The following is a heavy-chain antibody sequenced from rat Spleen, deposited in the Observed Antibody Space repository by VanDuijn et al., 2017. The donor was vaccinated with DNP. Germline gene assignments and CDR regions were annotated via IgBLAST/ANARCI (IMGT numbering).Heavy chain of an antibody. V-gene: IGHV3-1*01. CDR3: ARYLGALDY. D-gene: IGHD5-1*01. CDR2: ISYSGST. CDR1: GYSITSYY. J-gene: IGHJ2*01. Sequence: EVQLQESGPGLVKPSQSLSLTCSVTGYSITSYYWGWIRKFPGSKMEWMGYISYSGSTAYNPSLKSRLSVTRDTSKNQFFLHLNSVTTEDTATYYCARYLGALDYWGQGVMVTVSS.